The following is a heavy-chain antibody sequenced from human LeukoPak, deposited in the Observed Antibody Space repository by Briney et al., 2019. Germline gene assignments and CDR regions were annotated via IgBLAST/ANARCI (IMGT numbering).Heavy chain of an antibody. CDR2: ISSHGGST. CDR1: GFTFSNYA. V-gene: IGHV3-64*01. D-gene: IGHD6-13*01. CDR3: ARVGLGIAAAGTGYYYGMDV. J-gene: IGHJ6*02. Sequence: GRSLRLSCAASGFTFSNYAMHWVRQAPGKGLEYVSAISSHGGSTYYANSVKGRFTISRDNSKNTLYLQMGSLRAEDMAVYYRARVGLGIAAAGTGYYYGMDVWGQGTTVTVSS.